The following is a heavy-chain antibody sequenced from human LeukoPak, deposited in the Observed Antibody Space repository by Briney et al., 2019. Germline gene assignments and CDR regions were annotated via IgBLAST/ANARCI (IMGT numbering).Heavy chain of an antibody. CDR2: ISSSSSYI. V-gene: IGHV3-21*01. Sequence: GGSLRLSCAASGFTFSSYSMNWVRQASGKGLEWVSSISSSSSYIYYADSVKGRFTISRDNAKNSLYLQMNSLRAEDTAVYYCARDLRQQLGGPTFDYWGQGTLVTVSS. D-gene: IGHD6-13*01. J-gene: IGHJ4*02. CDR3: ARDLRQQLGGPTFDY. CDR1: GFTFSSYS.